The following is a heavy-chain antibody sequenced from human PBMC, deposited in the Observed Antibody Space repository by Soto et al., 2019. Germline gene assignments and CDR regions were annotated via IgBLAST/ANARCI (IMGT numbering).Heavy chain of an antibody. D-gene: IGHD3-22*01. Sequence: QVQLQESGPGLVKPSQTLSLTCTVSGDSVSNSGYYWSWIRQPPGKALEWTGFIYDSGTTFYNLSLRSRITLSVDKSKNQFSLKLNSVTAADTAIYYCARYSWLPMRRLRDAFDVWGQGTMVTVSS. V-gene: IGHV4-31*03. CDR2: IYDSGTT. CDR3: ARYSWLPMRRLRDAFDV. CDR1: GDSVSNSGYY. J-gene: IGHJ3*01.